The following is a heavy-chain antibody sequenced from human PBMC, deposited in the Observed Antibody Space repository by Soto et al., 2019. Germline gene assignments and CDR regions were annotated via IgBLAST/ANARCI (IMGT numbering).Heavy chain of an antibody. CDR2: ISAYNGHT. CDR1: GYTFTSYG. Sequence: QVQLVQSGAEVKKPGASVKVSCKASGYTFTSYGISGVRQAPGQGLEWMGWISAYNGHTNYAQKLQGRVTMTTDTSTSTGYMELSSLRSDYTAVYYCARVKYRPPYYYYYGMDVWGQGTKVTVSS. V-gene: IGHV1-18*01. CDR3: ARVKYRPPYYYYYGMDV. J-gene: IGHJ6*02. D-gene: IGHD2-2*02.